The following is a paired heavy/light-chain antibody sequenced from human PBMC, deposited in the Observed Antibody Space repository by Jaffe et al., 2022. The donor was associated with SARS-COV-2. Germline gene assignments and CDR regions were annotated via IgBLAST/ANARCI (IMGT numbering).Heavy chain of an antibody. V-gene: IGHV5-51*01. D-gene: IGHD2-2*01. CDR3: AKSRGSKTTNYLFDN. J-gene: IGHJ4*02. Sequence: EVQLVQSGAEVKKPGESLKISCKGSGYSFTSYWIGWARQMPGKGLEWMAIIYPGDSDSRYSPSFQGQVTVSADKSISTAYLQWSSLKASDTAMYFCAKSRGSKTTNYLFDNWGQGTLVTVSS. CDR2: IYPGDSDS. CDR1: GYSFTSYW.
Light chain of an antibody. CDR1: QSISSY. V-gene: IGKV3-11*01. CDR3: QQRGKWPLT. Sequence: EIVLTQSPATLSLSPGERATLSCRASQSISSYLVWYQQKPGQAPRLLIYDASNRATGIPTRFSGSGSGTDFTLTISSLESEDFAVYFCQQRGKWPLTFGGGTKVEIK. J-gene: IGKJ4*01. CDR2: DAS.